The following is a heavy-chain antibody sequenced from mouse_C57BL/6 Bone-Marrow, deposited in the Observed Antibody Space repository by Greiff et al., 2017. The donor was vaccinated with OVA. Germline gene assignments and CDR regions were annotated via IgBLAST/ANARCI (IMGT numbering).Heavy chain of an antibody. J-gene: IGHJ1*03. V-gene: IGHV5-9-1*02. Sequence: EVKLMESGEGLVKPGGSLKLSCAASGFTFSSYAMSWVRQTPEKRLEWVAYISSGGDYIYYADTVKGRFTISRDNARNTLYLQMSSLKSEDTAMYYCTRAIYYYGSSYGYFDVWGTGTTVTVSS. CDR1: GFTFSSYA. D-gene: IGHD1-1*01. CDR2: ISSGGDYI. CDR3: TRAIYYYGSSYGYFDV.